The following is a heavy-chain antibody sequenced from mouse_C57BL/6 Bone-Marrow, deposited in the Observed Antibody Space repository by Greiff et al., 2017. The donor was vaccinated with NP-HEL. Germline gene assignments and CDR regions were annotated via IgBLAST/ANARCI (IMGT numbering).Heavy chain of an antibody. J-gene: IGHJ2*01. CDR3: VRHEASYFDY. CDR2: IRSKSNNYAT. CDR1: GFSFNTYA. V-gene: IGHV10-1*01. Sequence: VKLVESGGGLVQPKGSLKLSCAASGFSFNTYAMNWVRQAPGKGLEWVARIRSKSNNYATYYADSVKDRFTISRDDSESMLYLQMNNLKTEDTAMYYCVRHEASYFDYWGQGTTLTVSS.